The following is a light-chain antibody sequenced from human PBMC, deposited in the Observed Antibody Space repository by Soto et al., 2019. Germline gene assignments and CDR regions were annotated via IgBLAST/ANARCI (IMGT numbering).Light chain of an antibody. CDR2: GAS. J-gene: IGKJ4*01. V-gene: IGKV3-20*01. CDR1: QSVSSSY. CDR3: QQYGRPPA. Sequence: EIVLTQSPGTLSLSPGERATLSCRASQSVSSSYLAWYQQKPGQAPRLLIYGASSRATGIPDRFSGSGSGTDFTLTISRLEAEDFAGYYCQQYGRPPAFGGGTKVEIK.